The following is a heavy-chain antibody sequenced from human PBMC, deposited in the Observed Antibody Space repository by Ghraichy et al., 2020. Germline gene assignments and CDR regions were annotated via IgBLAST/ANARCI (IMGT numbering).Heavy chain of an antibody. V-gene: IGHV4-34*01. Sequence: SQTLSLTCAVYGGSFSGYYWSWIRQPPGKGLEWIGEINHSGSTNYNPSLKSRVTISVDTSKNQFSLKLSSVTAADTAVYYCARHEGVAFDIWGQGTMVTVSS. CDR1: GGSFSGYY. CDR2: INHSGST. CDR3: ARHEGVAFDI. J-gene: IGHJ3*02.